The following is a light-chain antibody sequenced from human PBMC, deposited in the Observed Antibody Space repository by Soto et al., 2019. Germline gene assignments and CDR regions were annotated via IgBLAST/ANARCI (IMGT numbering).Light chain of an antibody. V-gene: IGKV1-39*01. CDR2: AAS. CDR3: QQSNSTPYT. CDR1: QSISSY. J-gene: IGKJ2*01. Sequence: DIQMTQSPSSLSASVGDRVTITCRASQSISSYLNWYQQKPGKAPKLLIYAASSLQSGVPSRFSGSGSGTDFTLTISSLQPEDFATYYGQQSNSTPYTFGRGTKLEIK.